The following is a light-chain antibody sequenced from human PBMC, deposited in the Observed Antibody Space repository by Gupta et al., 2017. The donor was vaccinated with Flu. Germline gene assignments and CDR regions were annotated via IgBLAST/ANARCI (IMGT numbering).Light chain of an antibody. CDR2: EVS. J-gene: IGLJ2*01. CDR1: SSDIGSYNL. Sequence: QSALTQPASVSGSPGQSITISCTGTSSDIGSYNLVSWYQQRPGEAPQLVIYEVSKRPSGVSYRFSGSKSGNTASLTVSGLQHEDEADYHCCSHADGGTSDVVFGGGTKLTVL. V-gene: IGLV2-23*02. CDR3: CSHADGGTSDVV.